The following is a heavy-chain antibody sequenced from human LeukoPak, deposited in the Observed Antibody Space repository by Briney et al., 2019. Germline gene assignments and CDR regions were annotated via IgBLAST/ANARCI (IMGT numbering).Heavy chain of an antibody. D-gene: IGHD3-3*01. CDR1: GFTFSSYW. CDR3: ATDRGRRTSGYYLYHFEY. CDR2: IKHDGSEK. Sequence: GGSLRLSCAASGFTFSSYWMHWVRQAPGKGLEWVASIKHDGSEKYYVDSVRGRFTISRDNTMNSLYLQMSSLRAEDTAVYYWATDRGRRTSGYYLYHFEYWGQGTLVTYSS. J-gene: IGHJ4*02. V-gene: IGHV3-7*01.